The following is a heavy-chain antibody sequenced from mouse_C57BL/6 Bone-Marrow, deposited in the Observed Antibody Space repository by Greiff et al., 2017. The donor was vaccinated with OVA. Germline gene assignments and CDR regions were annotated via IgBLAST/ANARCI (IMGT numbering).Heavy chain of an antibody. Sequence: VQLQQSGAELARPGASVKMSCKASGYTFTSYTMHWVKQRPGQGLEWIGYINPSSGYTKYNQKFKDKATLTADKSSSTAYMQLSSLTSEDSAVYDCARVPPVVVDYMDYWGQGTTLTVSS. CDR2: INPSSGYT. J-gene: IGHJ2*01. D-gene: IGHD1-1*01. CDR3: ARVPPVVVDYMDY. CDR1: GYTFTSYT. V-gene: IGHV1-4*01.